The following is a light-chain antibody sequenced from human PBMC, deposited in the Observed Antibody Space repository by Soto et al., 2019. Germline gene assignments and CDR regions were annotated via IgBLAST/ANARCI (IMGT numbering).Light chain of an antibody. Sequence: QSALTQPASVSGSPGQSITISCTGTSSDIDAYNYVSWYQQHPGKAPKLMIYDVSNRPSGISNRFSGSKSGNTASLTISGLQPEDEAAYYCCSSKTRSNYVFGTGTKVNVL. V-gene: IGLV2-14*01. J-gene: IGLJ1*01. CDR1: SSDIDAYNY. CDR3: CSSKTRSNYV. CDR2: DVS.